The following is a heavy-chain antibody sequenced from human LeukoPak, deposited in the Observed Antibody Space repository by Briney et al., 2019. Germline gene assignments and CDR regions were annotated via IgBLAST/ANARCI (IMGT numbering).Heavy chain of an antibody. CDR1: GFTFSSYG. J-gene: IGHJ6*03. V-gene: IGHV3-30*18. CDR2: ISYDGSNK. CDR3: AKEDQPSYYYYYYYMDV. Sequence: PGGSLRLSCAASGFTFSSYGMHWVRQAPGKGLEWVAVISYDGSNKYYADSVKGRFTISRDNSKNTLYLQMNSLRAEDTAVYYCAKEDQPSYYYYYYYMDVWGKGTTVTVSS. D-gene: IGHD2-2*01.